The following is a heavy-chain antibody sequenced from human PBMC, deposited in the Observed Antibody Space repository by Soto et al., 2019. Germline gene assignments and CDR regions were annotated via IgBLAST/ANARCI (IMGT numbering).Heavy chain of an antibody. D-gene: IGHD2-15*01. CDR3: ARVDIPTQGMDV. CDR1: GASISSYY. J-gene: IGHJ6*03. CDR2: IYYSGST. V-gene: IGHV4-59*01. Sequence: SETLSLTCTVSGASISSYYWSWIRQPPGKGLEWIGYIYYSGSTNYNPSLKSRVTISVDTSKNQFSLKLSSVTAADTAVYYCARVDIPTQGMDVWGKGTTVTVS.